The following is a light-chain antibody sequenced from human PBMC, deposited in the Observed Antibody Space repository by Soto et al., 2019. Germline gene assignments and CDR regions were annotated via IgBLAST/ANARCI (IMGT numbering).Light chain of an antibody. V-gene: IGLV2-23*02. Sequence: QSVLTQPASVSGSPGQSITISCTGTSSDIGAHDYVSWYRQHPGKAPKLLIYEVTNRPSGVSPRFSGSKSGNTASLTISGLQADDETDYYCCSYAGSTTWVFGGGTKVTVL. CDR2: EVT. J-gene: IGLJ3*02. CDR1: SSDIGAHDY. CDR3: CSYAGSTTWV.